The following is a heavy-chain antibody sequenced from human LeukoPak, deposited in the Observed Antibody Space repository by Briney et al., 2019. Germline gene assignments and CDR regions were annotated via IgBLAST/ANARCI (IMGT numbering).Heavy chain of an antibody. CDR1: GFTFSSYS. Sequence: PGGSLRLSCAASGFTFSSYSMNWVRQAPGKGLKWVSYISSSSSTIYYADSVKGRFTISRDNAKNSLYLQMNSLRDEDTAVYYCARDPLIDCSGGSCYGYRWGQGTLVTVSS. CDR3: ARDPLIDCSGGSCYGYR. D-gene: IGHD2-15*01. J-gene: IGHJ4*02. CDR2: ISSSSSTI. V-gene: IGHV3-48*02.